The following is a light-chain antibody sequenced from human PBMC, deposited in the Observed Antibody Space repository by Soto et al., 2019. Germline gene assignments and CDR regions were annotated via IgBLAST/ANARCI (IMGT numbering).Light chain of an antibody. CDR3: QPYNNWPLT. J-gene: IGKJ4*01. V-gene: IGKV3-15*01. Sequence: EIVMTQSPATLSVSPGERATLSCRASQIVRSNLAWYQQKPGQTPRLLIYDTSTRATGVPTRFSGSRSGAEFTLTINSLQSEDFAVYYCQPYNNWPLTFGGGTKVDIK. CDR1: QIVRSN. CDR2: DTS.